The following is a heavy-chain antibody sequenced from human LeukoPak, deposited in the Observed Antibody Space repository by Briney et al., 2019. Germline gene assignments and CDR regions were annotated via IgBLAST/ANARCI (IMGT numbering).Heavy chain of an antibody. V-gene: IGHV4-39*07. Sequence: SETLSLTCTVSGGSISSSSYYWGWIRQPPGKGLEWIGSIYYSGSTYYNPSLKSRVTISVDTSKNQFSLKLSSVTAADTAVYYCASMSGEDLNWFDPWGQGTLVTVSS. J-gene: IGHJ5*02. CDR2: IYYSGST. D-gene: IGHD3-10*02. CDR3: ASMSGEDLNWFDP. CDR1: GGSISSSSYY.